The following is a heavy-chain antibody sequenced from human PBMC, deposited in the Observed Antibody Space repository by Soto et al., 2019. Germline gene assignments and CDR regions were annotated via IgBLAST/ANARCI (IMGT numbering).Heavy chain of an antibody. J-gene: IGHJ4*02. CDR3: ASGIQLWLRRINNGYSG. CDR1: GGTFSTYA. V-gene: IGHV1-69*12. D-gene: IGHD5-18*01. CDR2: IIPMFGTA. Sequence: QVQLVQSGAEVKKPESSVKVSCKAPGGTFSTYAISWVRQAPGQGLEWMGGIIPMFGTANYGRRVKDRVTITADESTNTVYMELSSLRSEDTAVYFCASGIQLWLRRINNGYSGWGQGTLVTVSS.